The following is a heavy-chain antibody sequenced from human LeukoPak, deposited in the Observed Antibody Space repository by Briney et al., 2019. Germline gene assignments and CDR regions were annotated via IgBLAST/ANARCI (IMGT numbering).Heavy chain of an antibody. CDR3: TSFFPPYYDFWSGFSPVRFDP. CDR1: GLTFSNAW. J-gene: IGHJ5*02. CDR2: IKSKTDGGTT. D-gene: IGHD3-3*01. Sequence: PGGSLRLSCAASGLTFSNAWMSWVRQAPGKGLEWVGRIKSKTDGGTTDYAAPVKGRFTISRDDSKNTLYLQMNSLKTEDTAVYYCTSFFPPYYDFWSGFSPVRFDPWGQGTLVTVSS. V-gene: IGHV3-15*01.